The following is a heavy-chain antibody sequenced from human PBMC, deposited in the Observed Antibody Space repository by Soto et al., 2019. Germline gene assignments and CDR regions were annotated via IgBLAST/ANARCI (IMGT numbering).Heavy chain of an antibody. CDR3: ARIHWAQSSLDY. CDR1: GGSIDSGAFS. D-gene: IGHD6-19*01. V-gene: IGHV4-30-2*01. J-gene: IGHJ4*02. CDR2: VTHSGTA. Sequence: SETLSLTCAVSGGSIDSGAFSLSWIRQPPGKGLEWIGYVTHSGTAYSIPSLNGRLTQSVDSSQTQFSLKLTSVTAADSAFYYCARIHWAQSSLDYWGRGILVTVSS.